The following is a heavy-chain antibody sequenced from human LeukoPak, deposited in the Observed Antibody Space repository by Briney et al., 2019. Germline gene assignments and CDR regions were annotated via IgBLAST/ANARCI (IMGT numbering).Heavy chain of an antibody. V-gene: IGHV3-23*01. J-gene: IGHJ4*02. CDR1: GFTFSSYA. D-gene: IGHD2-21*01. CDR3: SIEYSQFESTSQIDY. CDR2: ISGSGGST. Sequence: GGSLRLSCAASGFTFSSYAMSWVRQAPGKGLEWVSGISGSGGSTYYADSVKGRFTMSRDNSKNTLYLQFNSLRAEDTALYYCSIEYSQFESTSQIDYWGQGTLVTVSS.